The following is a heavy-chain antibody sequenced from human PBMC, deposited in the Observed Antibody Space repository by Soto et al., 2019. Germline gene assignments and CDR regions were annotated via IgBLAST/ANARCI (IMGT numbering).Heavy chain of an antibody. CDR1: GYTFTNYG. V-gene: IGHV1-18*01. CDR3: ARTASIAAAGTAGYYFDY. D-gene: IGHD6-13*01. J-gene: IGHJ4*02. Sequence: GASVKASCKASGYTFTNYGISWVRQAPGQGLEWMGWISAYNGNTKYAQKLQGRVTMTTDTSTSTAYMELSSLRSEDTAVYYCARTASIAAAGTAGYYFDYWGQGTLVTVSS. CDR2: ISAYNGNT.